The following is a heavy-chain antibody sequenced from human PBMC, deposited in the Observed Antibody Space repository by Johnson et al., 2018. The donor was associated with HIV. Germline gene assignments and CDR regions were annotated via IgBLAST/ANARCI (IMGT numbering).Heavy chain of an antibody. J-gene: IGHJ3*02. CDR2: IKWNGGST. CDR3: ARVSRLGDIEVLSDAFDI. V-gene: IGHV3-20*04. CDR1: GFTFDDYG. D-gene: IGHD3-10*01. Sequence: VQLVESGGGVVRPGGSLRLSCAASGFTFDDYGMSWVRQAPGKGLEWVSGIKWNGGSTGYADSVKGRFTISRDNGKKSLYLQMNSLRAEDTALYYCARVSRLGDIEVLSDAFDIWGQGTMVIVSS.